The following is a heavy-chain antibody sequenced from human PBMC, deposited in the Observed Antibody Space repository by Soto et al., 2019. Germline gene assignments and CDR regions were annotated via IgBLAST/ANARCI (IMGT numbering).Heavy chain of an antibody. V-gene: IGHV4-59*01. J-gene: IGHJ6*02. CDR2: IYYSGST. CDR3: ARAQEGRYYYYYGMDV. Sequence: PSETLSLTCTVSGGSISSYYWSWIRQPPGKGLEWIGYIYYSGSTNYNPSLKSRVTISVDTSKNQFSLKLSSVTAADTAVYYCARAQEGRYYYYYGMDVWGQRTTVTVSS. CDR1: GGSISSYY.